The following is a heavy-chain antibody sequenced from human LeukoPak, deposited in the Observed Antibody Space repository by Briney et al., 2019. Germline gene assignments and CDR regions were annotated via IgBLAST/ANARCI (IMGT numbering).Heavy chain of an antibody. CDR3: ARGRGIGA. CDR1: GFTLSGFW. J-gene: IGHJ6*02. Sequence: GGSLRLSCAASGFTLSGFWMTWVRPAPGKGLEWVANINEDGSEKYYVDSVKGRCTISRDNAKKSLSLQMNSLRAEDMGVYYCARGRGIGAWGQGTTVTVSS. CDR2: INEDGSEK. V-gene: IGHV3-7*01.